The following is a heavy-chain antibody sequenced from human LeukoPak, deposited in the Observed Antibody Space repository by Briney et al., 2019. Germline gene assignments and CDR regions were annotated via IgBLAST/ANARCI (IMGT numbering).Heavy chain of an antibody. J-gene: IGHJ4*02. CDR2: IIPILGTA. D-gene: IGHD6-19*01. V-gene: IGHV1-69*13. CDR1: GGTFSSYA. CDR3: AGLIAVAGTGSGY. Sequence: ASVTVSCTASGGTFSSYAISWVRQAPGQGLEWMGGIIPILGTANYAQKLQGRVTITADESTSTAYMELSSLRSEDTAVYYCAGLIAVAGTGSGYWGQGTLVTVSS.